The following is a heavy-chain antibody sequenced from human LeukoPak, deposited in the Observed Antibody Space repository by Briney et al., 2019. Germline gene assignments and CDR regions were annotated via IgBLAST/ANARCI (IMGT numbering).Heavy chain of an antibody. J-gene: IGHJ5*01. D-gene: IGHD5-18*01. CDR1: GGTFTSYA. CDR2: ITVMSGTA. Sequence: SVKVSCKASGGTFTSYAIAWVRQAPGQGLEWMVRITVMSGTAIYAQKFQDRVTITTDESTSPAYMEVSSLRSEDTAVYFCATELRGYSFGYDSWGQGTLVTVSS. V-gene: IGHV1-69*05. CDR3: ATELRGYSFGYDS.